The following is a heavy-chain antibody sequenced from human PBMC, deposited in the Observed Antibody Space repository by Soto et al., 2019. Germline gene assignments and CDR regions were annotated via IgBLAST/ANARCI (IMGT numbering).Heavy chain of an antibody. CDR1: GFTVSGNY. J-gene: IGHJ6*02. CDR3: ARSDRDYAYGLNV. Sequence: EAQLVESGGGLIQPGGSLRLSCAASGFTVSGNYIMWVRQAPGKGLEWVSLLYSGGRIYYADSVKGRFTISRDTSKNTLYLQMNSLRTEDTAVYYCARSDRDYAYGLNVWGQGTTVTVSS. D-gene: IGHD3-10*01. V-gene: IGHV3-53*01. CDR2: LYSGGRI.